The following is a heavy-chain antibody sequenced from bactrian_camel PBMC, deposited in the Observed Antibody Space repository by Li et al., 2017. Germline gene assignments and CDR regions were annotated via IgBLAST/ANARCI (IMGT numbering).Heavy chain of an antibody. J-gene: IGHJ6*01. CDR2: IYTGGSSA. Sequence: HVQLVESGGGSVQAGGSLRLSCAASGYSYSSYCMGWLRQAPGKEREAVARIYTGGSSAEYADSVKGRFTISRDFAADSTRPTTYLTMNKLKPADTAVYYCAAGKLDGRWFGFSCPNSGFGFWGQGTQVTVS. CDR3: AAGKLDGRWFGFSCPNSGFGF. V-gene: IGHV3S1*01. D-gene: IGHD1*01. CDR1: GYSYSSYC.